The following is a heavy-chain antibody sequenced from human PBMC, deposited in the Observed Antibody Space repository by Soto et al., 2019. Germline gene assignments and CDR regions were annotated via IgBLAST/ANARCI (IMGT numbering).Heavy chain of an antibody. Sequence: QVQLVESGGGVVQPGRSLRLSCAASGFTFSSYGMHWVRQAPGKGLEWVAVISEDGSNKYYADSVKGRFTISRDNSKKTLALKMNSLRAEDTAVYYCAKAKGPYDYVWGSYRYTARGAFDIWCQGTMVTVSS. V-gene: IGHV3-30*18. CDR1: GFTFSSYG. D-gene: IGHD3-16*02. CDR2: ISEDGSNK. CDR3: AKAKGPYDYVWGSYRYTARGAFDI. J-gene: IGHJ3*02.